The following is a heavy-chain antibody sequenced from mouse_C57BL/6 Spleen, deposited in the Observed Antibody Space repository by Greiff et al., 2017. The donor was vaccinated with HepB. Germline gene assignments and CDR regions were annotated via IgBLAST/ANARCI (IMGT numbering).Heavy chain of an antibody. D-gene: IGHD1-1*01. CDR1: GYTFTSYT. V-gene: IGHV1-4*01. CDR3: ARSEVARYFDV. Sequence: QVHVKQSGAELARPGASVKMSCKASGYTFTSYTMHWVKQRPGQGLEWIGYINPSSGYTKYNQKFKDKATLTADKSSSTAYMQLSSLTSEDSAVYYCARSEVARYFDVWGTGTTVTVSS. CDR2: INPSSGYT. J-gene: IGHJ1*03.